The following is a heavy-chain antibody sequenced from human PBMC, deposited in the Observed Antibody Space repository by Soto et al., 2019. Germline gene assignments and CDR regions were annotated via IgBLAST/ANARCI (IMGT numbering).Heavy chain of an antibody. CDR2: INSDESSR. J-gene: IGHJ2*01. CDR3: ARVINFYFDR. CDR1: GFTFSNYW. Sequence: EVQLVESGGDLVQPGGSLSLSCVASGFTFSNYWMHWVRQAPGKGLEWVSRINSDESSRAYADSVKGRFISSRDNDKNSLSLEINRPRAEAPGVNLCARVINFYFDRWGLGTLVTVSA. V-gene: IGHV3-74*01. D-gene: IGHD3-3*01.